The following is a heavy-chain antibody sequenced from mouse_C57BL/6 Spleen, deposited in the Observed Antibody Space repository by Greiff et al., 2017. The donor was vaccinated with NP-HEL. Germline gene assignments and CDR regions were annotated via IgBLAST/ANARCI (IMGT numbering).Heavy chain of an antibody. V-gene: IGHV1-52*01. Sequence: VQLQQPGAELVRPGSSVKLSCKASGYTFTSYCMHWVKQRPIQGLEWIGNIDPSDRVTNYNQKFKDKATLTVDKSSSTAYMQLSSLTSEDSAVYYGACLVCRRQHVAMDYWGQGTSPTGYS. CDR3: ACLVCRRQHVAMDY. CDR2: IDPSDRVT. D-gene: IGHD2-10*02. J-gene: IGHJ4*01. CDR1: GYTFTSYC.